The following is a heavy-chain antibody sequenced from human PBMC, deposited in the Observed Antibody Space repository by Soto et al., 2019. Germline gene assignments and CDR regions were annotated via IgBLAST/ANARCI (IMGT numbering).Heavy chain of an antibody. J-gene: IGHJ6*02. Sequence: GGSLRLSCAASGFTFSSNAMSWVRKAQGKGLEWVSASSGSGGSTYYADSVKGRFTISRDNSKNTLYLQMNSLRAEDTAVYYCAKDRRRATAYGMDVWGQGTTVTVSS. CDR1: GFTFSSNA. CDR3: AKDRRRATAYGMDV. D-gene: IGHD6-13*01. V-gene: IGHV3-23*01. CDR2: SSGSGGST.